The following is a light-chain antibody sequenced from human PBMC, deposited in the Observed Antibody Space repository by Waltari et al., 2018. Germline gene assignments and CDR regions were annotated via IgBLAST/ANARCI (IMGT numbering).Light chain of an antibody. CDR2: DNN. J-gene: IGLJ2*01. CDR3: GTWDSSLSAVV. Sequence: QSVLTQPPSVSAAPGQRVTIPCPGSSSNIGKNYVSWHQQLPGTAPKLLIYDNNKRPSGIPDRFSGSKSGTSATLGITGLQTGDEADYYCGTWDSSLSAVVFGGGTKLTVL. CDR1: SSNIGKNY. V-gene: IGLV1-51*01.